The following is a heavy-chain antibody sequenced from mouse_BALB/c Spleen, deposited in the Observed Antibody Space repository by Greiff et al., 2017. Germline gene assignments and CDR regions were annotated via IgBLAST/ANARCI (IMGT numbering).Heavy chain of an antibody. CDR2: ISSGGST. CDR3: AREGYDYDWFAY. D-gene: IGHD2-4*01. V-gene: IGHV5-6-5*01. CDR1: GFTFSSYA. J-gene: IGHJ3*01. Sequence: EVKVEESGGGLVKPGGSLKLSCAASGFTFSSYAMSWVRQTPEKRLEWVASISSGGSTYYPDSVKGRFTISRDNARNILYLQMSSLRSEDTAMYYCAREGYDYDWFAYWGQGTLVTVSA.